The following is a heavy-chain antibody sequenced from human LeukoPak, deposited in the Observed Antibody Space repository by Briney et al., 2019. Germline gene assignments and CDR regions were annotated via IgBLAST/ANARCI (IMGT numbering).Heavy chain of an antibody. CDR2: IIPIFGTA. Sequence: WASVKVSCKASGGTFSSYAISWVRQAPGQGLEWMGGIIPIFGTANYAQKFQGRVTITTDESTSTAYMELSSLRSEDTAVYYCARGANRDGYMAAGGLDYWGQGTLVTVSS. D-gene: IGHD5-24*01. V-gene: IGHV1-69*05. CDR3: ARGANRDGYMAAGGLDY. J-gene: IGHJ4*02. CDR1: GGTFSSYA.